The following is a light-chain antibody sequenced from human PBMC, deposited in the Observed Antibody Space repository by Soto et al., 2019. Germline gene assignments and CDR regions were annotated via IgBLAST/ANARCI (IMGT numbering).Light chain of an antibody. V-gene: IGKV3-20*01. CDR2: GAS. CDR1: QSVSSSY. Sequence: EIVLTQSPGTLSLSPGERATLSFRASQSVSSSYLAWYQQKPGQAPRLLIYGASSRATGIPDRFSGSGSGTDFTLTISRLEPEDFAVYYCQQYGSSPVTFGKGTKVEVK. CDR3: QQYGSSPVT. J-gene: IGKJ1*01.